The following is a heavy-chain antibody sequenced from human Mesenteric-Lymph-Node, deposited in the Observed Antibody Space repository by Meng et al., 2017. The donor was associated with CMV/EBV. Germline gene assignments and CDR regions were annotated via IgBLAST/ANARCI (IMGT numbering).Heavy chain of an antibody. CDR3: AKGGSGLSGDY. V-gene: IGHV3-23*01. J-gene: IGHJ4*02. CDR2: ISGSGGDT. D-gene: IGHD6-25*01. Sequence: SCEASGFTFSSYAMSWVRQASGKGLEWVSGISGSGGDTYYADSVKGRFTVSRDNSKNTLYLQMNSLRAEDTAVYYCAKGGSGLSGDYWGQGTLVTVSS. CDR1: GFTFSSYA.